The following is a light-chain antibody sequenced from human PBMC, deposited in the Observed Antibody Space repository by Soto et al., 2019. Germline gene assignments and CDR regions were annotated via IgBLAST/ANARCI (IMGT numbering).Light chain of an antibody. J-gene: IGKJ2*01. CDR3: QQSYSPPHT. CDR1: QNINKY. CDR2: AAS. Sequence: DIQMTQSPSSLSASVGDRVTITCRASQNINKYVNWYQQKPGKAPKLLIHAASTLQSGVPSRFTGRATGTDFTLTISSLQPEDFATYFCQQSYSPPHTFGQGTKLEIK. V-gene: IGKV1-39*01.